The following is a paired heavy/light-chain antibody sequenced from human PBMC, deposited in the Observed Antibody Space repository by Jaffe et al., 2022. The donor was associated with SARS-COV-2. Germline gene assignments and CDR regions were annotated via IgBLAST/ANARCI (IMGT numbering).Heavy chain of an antibody. V-gene: IGHV1-46*01. J-gene: IGHJ4*02. CDR2: INPSGGNA. CDR1: GYPFTSYY. D-gene: IGHD5-12*01. CDR3: ARDRALIVTPITGDVDY. Sequence: QVQLVQSGAEVKKPGASVKITCDISGYPFTSYYMHWVRQAPGQGLEWMGVINPSGGNARYSQKFQGRLTMTRGASTSTVYLELDSLRSEDTAVYYCARDRALIVTPITGDVDYWGQGTLVTVSS.
Light chain of an antibody. CDR1: GSDVAAYHY. J-gene: IGLJ1*01. V-gene: IGLV2-8*01. Sequence: QSALTQPPSASGSPGQSVTVSCAGTGSDVAAYHYVSWYQQHPGKAPKLIIFEVTKRPSGVPDRFSGSKSGNTASLTVSGLLPEDEADYYCSAFAGNSIVFGTGTKVTVL. CDR2: EVT. CDR3: SAFAGNSIV.